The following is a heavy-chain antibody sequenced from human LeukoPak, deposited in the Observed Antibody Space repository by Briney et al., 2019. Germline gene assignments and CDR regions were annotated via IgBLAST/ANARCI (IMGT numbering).Heavy chain of an antibody. V-gene: IGHV4-59*01. CDR3: AREPYYYGSGRYYGFDY. Sequence: SETLSLTCIVSGGSISSYYWSWIRQPPGKGLEWIGYIYYSGSTNYNPSHKTRAIMSVDTSKNQFSLKLSSVTVADTAVYYCAREPYYYGSGRYYGFDYWGQGPLVTVSS. CDR1: GGSISSYY. D-gene: IGHD3-10*01. J-gene: IGHJ4*02. CDR2: IYYSGST.